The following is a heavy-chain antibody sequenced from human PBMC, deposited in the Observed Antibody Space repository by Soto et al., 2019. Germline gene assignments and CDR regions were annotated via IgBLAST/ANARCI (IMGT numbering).Heavy chain of an antibody. CDR1: GFTFSSYS. J-gene: IGHJ4*02. CDR3: ARVYCSSTSCYVDY. CDR2: ISSSSSYI. D-gene: IGHD2-2*01. Sequence: GSLRLSCAASGFTFSSYSMNWVRQAPGKGLEWVSSISSSSSYIYYADSVKGRFTISRDNAKNSLYLQMNSLRAEDTAVYYCARVYCSSTSCYVDYWGQGTLVTVSS. V-gene: IGHV3-21*01.